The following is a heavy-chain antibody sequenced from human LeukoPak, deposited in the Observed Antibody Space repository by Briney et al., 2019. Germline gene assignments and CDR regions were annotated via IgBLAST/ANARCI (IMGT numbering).Heavy chain of an antibody. V-gene: IGHV3-30*18. Sequence: GGSLRLSCAASGFTFSSYGMHWVRQAPGKGLEWVAVISYDGSNKYYADSVKGRFTISRDNSKNTLYLQMNSLRAENTAVYYCAKIAAAGQCFDYWGQGTLVTVSS. CDR1: GFTFSSYG. CDR3: AKIAAAGQCFDY. J-gene: IGHJ4*02. D-gene: IGHD6-13*01. CDR2: ISYDGSNK.